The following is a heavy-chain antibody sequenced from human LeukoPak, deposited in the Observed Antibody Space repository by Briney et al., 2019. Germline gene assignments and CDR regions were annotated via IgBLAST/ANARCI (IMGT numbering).Heavy chain of an antibody. Sequence: GGSLRLSCAASGFTFSSYAMHWVCQAPGKRLEWVAVISYDGSNKYYADSVKGRFTISRDNSKNTLYLQMNSLRAEDTAVYYCARGIVVVAAKGELLDYWGQGTLVTVSS. CDR2: ISYDGSNK. CDR1: GFTFSSYA. CDR3: ARGIVVVAAKGELLDY. J-gene: IGHJ4*02. V-gene: IGHV3-30-3*01. D-gene: IGHD2-15*01.